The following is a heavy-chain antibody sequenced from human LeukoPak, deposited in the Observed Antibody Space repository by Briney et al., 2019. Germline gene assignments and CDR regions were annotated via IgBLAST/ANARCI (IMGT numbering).Heavy chain of an antibody. D-gene: IGHD2-21*02. J-gene: IGHJ3*02. V-gene: IGHV4-4*02. CDR1: GGSISSYNW. CDR3: ARHDSFLFDI. Sequence: SETLSLTCAVSGGSISSYNWWSWVRQPPGKGLEWIGEIFHGGSTHYNPSLKSRVTMSVDKSRNHLSLTLSSVTAADTAVYYCARHDSFLFDIWGQGTMVTVSS. CDR2: IFHGGST.